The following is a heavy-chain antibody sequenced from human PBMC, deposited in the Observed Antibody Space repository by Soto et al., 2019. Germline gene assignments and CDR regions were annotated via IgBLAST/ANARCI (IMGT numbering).Heavy chain of an antibody. V-gene: IGHV1-69*01. J-gene: IGHJ1*01. Sequence: QVQLVQSGAEVKKPGSSVKVSCKASGGTFSSYAISWVRQAPGQGLEWMGGIIPIFGTANYAQKVQGRVTITADESTSTAYMELSSLRSGDTAVYDCARDSLGFGGNAEYFQHWGQGTLVTVSS. CDR3: ARDSLGFGGNAEYFQH. CDR2: IIPIFGTA. D-gene: IGHD3-10*01. CDR1: GGTFSSYA.